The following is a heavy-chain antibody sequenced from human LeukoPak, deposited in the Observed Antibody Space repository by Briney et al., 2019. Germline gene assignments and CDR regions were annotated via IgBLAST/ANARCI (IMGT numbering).Heavy chain of an antibody. V-gene: IGHV4-59*11. CDR3: ARGGSYGGNFNS. CDR2: IYYTGNT. CDR1: GASISSHN. D-gene: IGHD4-23*01. Sequence: SGTLSLTCTVSGASISSHNWSWIRQPPGKGLEWIGYIYYTGNTNYNPSLKSRVTISVDTSKNQFSLKVSSVTAADTAVYYCARGGSYGGNFNSWGQGTMVTVSS. J-gene: IGHJ3*02.